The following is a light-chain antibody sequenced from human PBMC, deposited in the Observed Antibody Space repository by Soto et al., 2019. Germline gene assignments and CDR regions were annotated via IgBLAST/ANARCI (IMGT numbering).Light chain of an antibody. J-gene: IGLJ1*01. CDR3: SSYAGSNNFV. CDR2: GVS. Sequence: QSVLTQPPSASGSPGQSVTISCTGTSSDVGGYNFVSWSQNNQGKAPKLMIYGVSKRPSEVPDRVSGSKSGNTASRTVAGLQAEDEADYYCSSYAGSNNFVCGTGTKVTVL. CDR1: SSDVGGYNF. V-gene: IGLV2-8*01.